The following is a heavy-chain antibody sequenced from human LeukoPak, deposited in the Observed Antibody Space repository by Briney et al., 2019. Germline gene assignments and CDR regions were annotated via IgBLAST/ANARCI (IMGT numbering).Heavy chain of an antibody. J-gene: IGHJ4*02. Sequence: SGGSLRLSCAASGFTFSNYWMSWVRQAPGKGLEWVSSISSSSSYIYYADSVKGRFTISRDNAKNSLYLQMNSLRAEDTAVYYCARANSSSWYPYYWGQGTLVTVSS. CDR2: ISSSSSYI. V-gene: IGHV3-21*01. CDR3: ARANSSSWYPYY. D-gene: IGHD6-13*01. CDR1: GFTFSNYW.